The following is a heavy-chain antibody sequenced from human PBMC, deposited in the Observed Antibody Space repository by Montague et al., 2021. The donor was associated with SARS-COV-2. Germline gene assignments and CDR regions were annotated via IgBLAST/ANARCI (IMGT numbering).Heavy chain of an antibody. V-gene: IGHV4-31*03. D-gene: IGHD3-3*01. CDR3: ARAPTIFGVVISAFDI. CDR1: GGSISSGGYY. Sequence: TLSLTCSVSGGSISSGGYYWSWIRQHPGKGLEWIGYIYYSRSTYYTPPLQSRVTISVDTSKNPFSLKLSSVTAADTAVYYCARAPTIFGVVISAFDIWGQGTMVTVSS. J-gene: IGHJ3*02. CDR2: IYYSRST.